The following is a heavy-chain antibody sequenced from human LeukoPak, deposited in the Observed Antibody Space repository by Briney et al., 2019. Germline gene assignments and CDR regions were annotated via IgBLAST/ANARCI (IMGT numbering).Heavy chain of an antibody. J-gene: IGHJ4*02. D-gene: IGHD3-3*01. CDR2: IKHDGSEK. CDR3: ATDRGWRTSGYYLYYFEY. V-gene: IGHV3-7*01. Sequence: GGSLRLSCAASGFIFTNYFMSWVRQAPGKGLEWVASIKHDGSEKYYVDPVRGRFTIPRDNTKNSLYLQMSSLRAEDTAVYYCATDRGWRTSGYYLYYFEYWGQGTLVTFSS. CDR1: GFIFTNYF.